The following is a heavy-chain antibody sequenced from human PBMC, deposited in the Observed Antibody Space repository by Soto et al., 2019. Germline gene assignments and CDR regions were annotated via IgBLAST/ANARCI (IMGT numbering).Heavy chain of an antibody. CDR3: ARDLNYYDSSGYYPQSYYGMDV. J-gene: IGHJ6*02. Sequence: GSLRLSCAASGFTFSSYAMHWVRQAPGKGLEWVAVISYDGSNKYYADSVKGRFTISRDNSKNTLYLQMNSLRAEDTAVYYCARDLNYYDSSGYYPQSYYGMDVWGQGTTVTVSS. CDR1: GFTFSSYA. V-gene: IGHV3-30-3*01. CDR2: ISYDGSNK. D-gene: IGHD3-22*01.